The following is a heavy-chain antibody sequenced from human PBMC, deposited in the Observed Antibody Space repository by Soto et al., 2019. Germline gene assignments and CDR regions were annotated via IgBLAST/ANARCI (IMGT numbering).Heavy chain of an antibody. Sequence: ASVKVSCKVSGYTLTELSMHWVRQAPGKGLEWMGGFDPEDGEKIYAQKFQGRVTMTEDTSTDTAYMELSSLGSEDTAVYYCATGDYYGSRSYYYFDYWGQGTLVTVSS. V-gene: IGHV1-24*01. J-gene: IGHJ4*02. CDR1: GYTLTELS. CDR3: ATGDYYGSRSYYYFDY. CDR2: FDPEDGEK. D-gene: IGHD3-10*01.